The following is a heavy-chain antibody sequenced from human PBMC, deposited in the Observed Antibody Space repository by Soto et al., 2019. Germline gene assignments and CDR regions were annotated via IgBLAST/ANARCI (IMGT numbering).Heavy chain of an antibody. Sequence: QVQLVQSGAEVRKPGASVKVSCRASGYSFTGYYMHWVRQAPGQGLEWMGWVNTNSGDTTSAQKFQGRVTMTRGTSMSTADMELNRLRSDDPAVYYCAKADEYIIYRPINSWGQGTLVTVS. D-gene: IGHD1-1*01. V-gene: IGHV1-2*02. CDR1: GYSFTGYY. CDR3: AKADEYIIYRPINS. J-gene: IGHJ5*01. CDR2: VNTNSGDT.